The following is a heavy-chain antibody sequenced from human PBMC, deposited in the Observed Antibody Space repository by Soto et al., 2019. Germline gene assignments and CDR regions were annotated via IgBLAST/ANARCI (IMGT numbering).Heavy chain of an antibody. D-gene: IGHD3-22*01. Sequence: GASVKVSCKSSGYTFTSYAMHCVRQAPGQRLEWMGWINAGNGNTKYSQKFQGRVTMTRDTSTSTVYMELSSLRSEDTAVYYCARGDDSSGYYYGGTDYWGQGTLVTVSS. CDR1: GYTFTSYA. V-gene: IGHV1-3*01. CDR3: ARGDDSSGYYYGGTDY. CDR2: INAGNGNT. J-gene: IGHJ4*02.